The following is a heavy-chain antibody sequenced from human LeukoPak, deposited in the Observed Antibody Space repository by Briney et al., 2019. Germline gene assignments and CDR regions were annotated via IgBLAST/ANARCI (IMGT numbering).Heavy chain of an antibody. CDR3: ARVVLLPSDYSFDSSGPPNY. J-gene: IGHJ4*02. CDR2: INSDGSNT. Sequence: PGGSLRLSCAISGFTFSTYWMHWVRQVPGKGLVWVSRINSDGSNTYYADSVKGRFTISRDNAENILYLQMNSLRAEDTAVYYCARVVLLPSDYSFDSSGPPNYWGQGTLVTVSS. CDR1: GFTFSTYW. D-gene: IGHD3-22*01. V-gene: IGHV3-74*01.